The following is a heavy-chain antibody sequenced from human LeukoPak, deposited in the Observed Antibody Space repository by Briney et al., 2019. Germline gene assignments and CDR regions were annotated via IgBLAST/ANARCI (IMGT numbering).Heavy chain of an antibody. CDR2: IIPILGIA. CDR3: ARDLCYYGSSGYPGRGMNV. V-gene: IGHV1-69*04. D-gene: IGHD3-22*01. CDR1: GGTFSSYA. Sequence: SVKVSCKAPGGTFSSYAISWVRQAPGQGLEWMGRIIPILGIANYAQKFQGRVTITADKSTSTAYMELSSLRSEDTAVYYCARDLCYYGSSGYPGRGMNVWGQGTTVTVSS. J-gene: IGHJ6*02.